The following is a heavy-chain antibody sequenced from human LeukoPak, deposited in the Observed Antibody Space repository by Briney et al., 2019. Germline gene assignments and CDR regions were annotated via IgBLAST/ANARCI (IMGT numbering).Heavy chain of an antibody. Sequence: SVKVSCKASGFTCTSSAMQWVRQARGQRLEWIGWIVVGSGNTNYAQQFQQRVTITRDMSTSTAYMELTSLRSEDTAVYYCAVTHSYPSDYWGQGTLVTVSS. J-gene: IGHJ4*02. CDR2: IVVGSGNT. V-gene: IGHV1-58*02. CDR3: AVTHSYPSDY. D-gene: IGHD5-18*01. CDR1: GFTCTSSA.